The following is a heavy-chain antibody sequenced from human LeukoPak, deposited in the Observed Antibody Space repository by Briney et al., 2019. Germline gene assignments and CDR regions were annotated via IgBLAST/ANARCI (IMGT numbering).Heavy chain of an antibody. Sequence: SETLSLTCTVSGGSISSSSYYWGWIRQPPGKGLEWIGSIYYSGSTYYNPSLKSRVTISVDTSKNQFSLKLSSVTAADTAVYYCATIITTYYMDAWGKGTTVTVSS. J-gene: IGHJ6*03. D-gene: IGHD3-22*01. V-gene: IGHV4-39*01. CDR3: ATIITTYYMDA. CDR1: GGSISSSSYY. CDR2: IYYSGST.